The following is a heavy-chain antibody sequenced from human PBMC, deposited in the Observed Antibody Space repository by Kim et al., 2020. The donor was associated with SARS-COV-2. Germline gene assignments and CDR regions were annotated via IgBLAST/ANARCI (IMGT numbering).Heavy chain of an antibody. J-gene: IGHJ4*02. V-gene: IGHV4-59*08. CDR3: ARRYYTGEIDY. Sequence: SETLSLTCTVSGGSISSYYWSWIRQPPGKGLEWIGYIYYSGSTNYNPSLKSRVTISVDTSKNQFSLKLSSVTAADTAVYYCARRYYTGEIDYWVQGTLVTVSS. CDR2: IYYSGST. D-gene: IGHD3-10*01. CDR1: GGSISSYY.